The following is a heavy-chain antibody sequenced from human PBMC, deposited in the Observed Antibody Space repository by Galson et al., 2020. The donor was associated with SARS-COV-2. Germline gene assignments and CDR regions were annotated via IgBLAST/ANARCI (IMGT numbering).Heavy chain of an antibody. CDR2: ISAYNGNT. CDR3: ARDGGDRYSGYDFGPDY. Sequence: ASVKVSCKASGYTFTSYGISWVRQAPGQGLEWMGWISAYNGNTNYAQKRQGRVTMTTDTSTRTAYMELRSLRSDDTAVYYCARDGGDRYSGYDFGPDYWGQGTRVSVSS. D-gene: IGHD5-12*01. CDR1: GYTFTSYG. V-gene: IGHV1-18*04. J-gene: IGHJ4*02.